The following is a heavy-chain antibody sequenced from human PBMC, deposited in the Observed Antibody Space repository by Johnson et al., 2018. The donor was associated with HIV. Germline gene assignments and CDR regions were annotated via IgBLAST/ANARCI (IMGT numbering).Heavy chain of an antibody. J-gene: IGHJ3*02. CDR3: AREGSNVGAVDI. CDR2: IKQGGSEK. Sequence: VQLVESGGGLVRPGESLRLSCVASGFTFSGYWMTWVRQAPGKGLEWVANIKQGGSEKYYVDSVKGRFTISRDNAKKSLYRQMNSLRAEDTAVYYCAREGSNVGAVDIWGQGTMVTVSS. D-gene: IGHD3-10*01. CDR1: GFTFSGYW. V-gene: IGHV3-7*01.